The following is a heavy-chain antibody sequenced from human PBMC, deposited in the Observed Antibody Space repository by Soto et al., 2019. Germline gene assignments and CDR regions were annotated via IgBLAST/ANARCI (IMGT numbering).Heavy chain of an antibody. J-gene: IGHJ4*02. CDR3: ATIAATIAARPIDF. Sequence: SETLSLTCTVSGGSISSSSYFWGWVRQPPGKGLEWIGKIFYRGSTTYYNPSLKSRVTISVDTSRSQFSLKLSSVTAADTAVYYCATIAATIAARPIDFWGQGTLVTVSS. CDR1: GGSISSSSYF. D-gene: IGHD6-6*01. V-gene: IGHV4-39*01. CDR2: IFYRGSTT.